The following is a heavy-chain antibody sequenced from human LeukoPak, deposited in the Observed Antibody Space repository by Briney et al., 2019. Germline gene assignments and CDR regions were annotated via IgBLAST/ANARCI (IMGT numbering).Heavy chain of an antibody. CDR2: ISYDENNK. Sequence: GGSLRLSCAASGFTFSSHGMHWVRQAPGKGLEWVAVISYDENNKYYADSVKGRFTISKDNAKNTVYLQMNSLRAEDTAVYYCVSFYETYWGRGTLVTVSS. CDR1: GFTFSSHG. V-gene: IGHV3-30*03. J-gene: IGHJ4*02. D-gene: IGHD2/OR15-2a*01. CDR3: VSFYETY.